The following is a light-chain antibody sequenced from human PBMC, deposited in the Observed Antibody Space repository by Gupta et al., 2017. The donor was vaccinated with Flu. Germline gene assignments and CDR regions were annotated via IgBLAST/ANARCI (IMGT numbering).Light chain of an antibody. CDR3: QGGATSSDWV. CDR2: DDY. Sequence: SYVLTQPPSVSVAPGQTARITCGGTNIVTKSVHWYQQKPGQAPVLVVYDDYDRPSGIPERFSGSNCGKTATLTISGVEDGEGADYYCQGGATSSDWVFGGGTKLTVL. CDR1: NIVTKS. V-gene: IGLV3-21*02. J-gene: IGLJ3*02.